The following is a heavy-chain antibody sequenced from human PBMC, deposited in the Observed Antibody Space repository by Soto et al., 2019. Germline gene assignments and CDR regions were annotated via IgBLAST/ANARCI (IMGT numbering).Heavy chain of an antibody. D-gene: IGHD4-17*01. J-gene: IGHJ4*02. CDR1: GYSFTTYS. Sequence: QVKLVQSGAEVKKPGASVEVSCKASGYSFTTYSITWVRQAPGQGLEWMRWIITYSGKTYYAHNFQGRVTMTTDTSTSTAYIDLRSLTSEDTAVYYCARRYGDPSSSTGFDYWGQGTLVSVSS. V-gene: IGHV1-18*01. CDR2: IITYSGKT. CDR3: ARRYGDPSSSTGFDY.